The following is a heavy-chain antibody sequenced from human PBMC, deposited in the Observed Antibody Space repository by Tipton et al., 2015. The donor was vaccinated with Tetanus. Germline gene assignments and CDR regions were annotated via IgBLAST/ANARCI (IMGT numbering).Heavy chain of an antibody. D-gene: IGHD3-3*01. J-gene: IGHJ5*01. CDR3: AKGSASAPTLFPLVS. CDR1: GITFSSYG. CDR2: ISYDGSNK. Sequence: SLRLSCAASGITFSSYGMHWVRQAPGKGLEWVAVISYDGSNKYYADSVKGRFTISRDNSKNTLYLQMNSLRAEDTAVYYCAKGSASAPTLFPLVSW. V-gene: IGHV3-30*18.